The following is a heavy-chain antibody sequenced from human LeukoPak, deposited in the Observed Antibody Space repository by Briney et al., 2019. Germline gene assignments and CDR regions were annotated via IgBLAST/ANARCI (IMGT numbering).Heavy chain of an antibody. V-gene: IGHV3-48*02. CDR2: VSDSRDV. CDR1: EFTFSTYT. J-gene: IGHJ4*02. Sequence: GGSLRLSCAASEFTFSTYTMNWVRQAPGKGLEWVSTVSDSRDVHYSDSVKGRFTISRDNARNSLYLQMNSLRDEDTAVYYCTRDGLHTAHFDYWGQGTLVTVSS. CDR3: TRDGLHTAHFDY. D-gene: IGHD5-18*01.